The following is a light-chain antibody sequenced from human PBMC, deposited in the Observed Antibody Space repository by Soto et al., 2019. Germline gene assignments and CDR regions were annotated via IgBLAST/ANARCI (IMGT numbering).Light chain of an antibody. CDR3: QDYNSWT. CDR1: QSISTW. Sequence: DIQMTQSPSTLSASVGDRVTITCRASQSISTWLSWYQQKPGKAPRVLIYKASNLQSGVSSRFSGSGSGTEFPLTISSLQPDDFATYYCQDYNSWTFGQGTKVDI. V-gene: IGKV1-5*03. CDR2: KAS. J-gene: IGKJ1*01.